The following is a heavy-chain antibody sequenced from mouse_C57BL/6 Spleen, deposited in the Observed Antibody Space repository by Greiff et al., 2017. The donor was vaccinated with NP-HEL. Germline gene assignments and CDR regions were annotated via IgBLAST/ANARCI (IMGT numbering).Heavy chain of an antibody. D-gene: IGHD1-1*01. CDR1: GYTFTSYW. Sequence: VQLQQPGAELVKPGASVKLSCKASGYTFTSYWMHWVKKRPGQGVEWIGMIHPTSGSTNYNEKMKSKATLTVDKSCSTAYMQLSSLTSEYSAVYYCAREEDYVSYAMDYWGQGTSVTVSS. J-gene: IGHJ4*01. CDR2: IHPTSGST. V-gene: IGHV1-64*01. CDR3: AREEDYVSYAMDY.